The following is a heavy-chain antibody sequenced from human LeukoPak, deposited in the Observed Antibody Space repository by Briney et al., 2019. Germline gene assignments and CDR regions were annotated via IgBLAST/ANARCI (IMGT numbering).Heavy chain of an antibody. D-gene: IGHD3-10*01. CDR3: ARDYDTTSGSLGDY. Sequence: GGSLRLSCAASGFIVSTKYMSWFRQAPGKGLEWVSLIHNDGTTYYADSVKGRFTISRDNSKNTLYLQMNSLRAEDTAVYYCARDYDTTSGSLGDYWGQGTLVTVSS. V-gene: IGHV3-53*01. CDR1: GFIVSTKY. CDR2: IHNDGTT. J-gene: IGHJ4*02.